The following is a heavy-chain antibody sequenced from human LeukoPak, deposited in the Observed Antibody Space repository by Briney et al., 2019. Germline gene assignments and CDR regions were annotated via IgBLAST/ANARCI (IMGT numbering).Heavy chain of an antibody. CDR2: IYSGGST. CDR1: GFTVSSNY. Sequence: GGSLRLSCAASGFTVSSNYMTWVRQAPGKGLEWVSVIYSGGSTYYADSVKGRFTISRDNSKNTLYLQMNSLIAEDTAVYYCARGPSEDAFDIWGQGTMVTVSS. J-gene: IGHJ3*02. CDR3: ARGPSEDAFDI. V-gene: IGHV3-53*01.